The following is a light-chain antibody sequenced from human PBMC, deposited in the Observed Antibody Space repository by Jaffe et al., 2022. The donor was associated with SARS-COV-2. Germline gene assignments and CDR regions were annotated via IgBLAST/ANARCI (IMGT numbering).Light chain of an antibody. V-gene: IGKV3-20*01. Sequence: EIVLTQSPGTLSLSPGEGATLLCRASQSVASTYFAWYQQKPGQAPRLLIYAASSRATGIPDRFSGSGSGTDFTLTIHRLEPEDFAVYYCQQYGSSPLTFGGGTKVEIK. CDR1: QSVASTY. CDR2: AAS. CDR3: QQYGSSPLT. J-gene: IGKJ4*01.